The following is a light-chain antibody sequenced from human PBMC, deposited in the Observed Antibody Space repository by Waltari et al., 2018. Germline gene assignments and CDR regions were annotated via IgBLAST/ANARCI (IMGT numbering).Light chain of an antibody. CDR2: DVY. V-gene: IGLV2-14*01. CDR3: SSYTSSGVV. Sequence: QSALTQPASVSGSPGQAINIPCTGTGSDFGGYDYFSCYQQYPGKPPRLIIYDVYNRPSGVSNRFSGSKSDNTASLTISGLQAEDESVYYCSSYTSSGVVFGGGTKLTVL. CDR1: GSDFGGYDY. J-gene: IGLJ2*01.